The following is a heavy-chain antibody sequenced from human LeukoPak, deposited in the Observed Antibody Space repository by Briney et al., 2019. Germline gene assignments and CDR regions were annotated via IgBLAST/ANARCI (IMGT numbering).Heavy chain of an antibody. CDR1: GFTFSSYS. D-gene: IGHD3-16*01. V-gene: IGHV3-48*02. CDR2: ITSTSSTI. CDR3: ARPHQIYVWGSPDY. J-gene: IGHJ4*02. Sequence: GSLRLSCAASGFTFSSYSMNWVRQAPGKGLEWVSYITSTSSTIYYADSVKGRFTVSRDNAKNSLFLQMDNLRDEDTAVYYCARPHQIYVWGSPDYWGQGTLVTVSS.